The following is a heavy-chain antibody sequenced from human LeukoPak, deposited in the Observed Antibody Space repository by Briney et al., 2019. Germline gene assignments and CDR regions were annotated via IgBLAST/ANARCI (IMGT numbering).Heavy chain of an antibody. Sequence: ASVKVSCRASGYTFTSYYMHWVRQAPGQGLEWMGIINPSGGSTSYAQKFQGRVTMTRDTSTSTVYMELSSLRSEDTAVYYCARDRVTIFGVVIPPRWSYGMDVWGQGTTVTVSS. CDR1: GYTFTSYY. CDR3: ARDRVTIFGVVIPPRWSYGMDV. J-gene: IGHJ6*02. CDR2: INPSGGST. V-gene: IGHV1-46*01. D-gene: IGHD3-3*01.